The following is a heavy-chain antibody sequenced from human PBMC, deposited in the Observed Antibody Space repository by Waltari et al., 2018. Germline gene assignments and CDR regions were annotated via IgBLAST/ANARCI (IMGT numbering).Heavy chain of an antibody. CDR3: AREFGGVYYYYMDV. CDR1: GGSISSYH. J-gene: IGHJ6*03. V-gene: IGHV4-59*12. Sequence: QVQLQESGPGLVKPSETLSLTCTVSGGSISSYHWSWIRQPPGKGLEWIGYIYYSGSTNYNPSLKSRVTISVDTSKNQFSLKLSSVTAADTAVYYCAREFGGVYYYYMDVWGKGTTVTVSS. CDR2: IYYSGST. D-gene: IGHD3-10*01.